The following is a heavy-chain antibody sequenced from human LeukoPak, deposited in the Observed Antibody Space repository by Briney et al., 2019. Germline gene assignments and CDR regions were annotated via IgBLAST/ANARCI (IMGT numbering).Heavy chain of an antibody. CDR2: ISSSSSYI. CDR3: AQETQGVFDY. J-gene: IGHJ4*02. D-gene: IGHD5-24*01. Sequence: PGGSLRPSCAASGFTFSAYAMSWVRQAPGKGLEWVSSISSSSSYIYYADSVKGRFTISRDNAKNSLYLQMNSLRAEDTAVYYCAQETQGVFDYWGQGTLVTVSS. CDR1: GFTFSAYA. V-gene: IGHV3-21*01.